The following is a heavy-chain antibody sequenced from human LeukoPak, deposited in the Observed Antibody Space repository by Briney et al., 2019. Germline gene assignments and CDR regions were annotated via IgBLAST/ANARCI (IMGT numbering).Heavy chain of an antibody. J-gene: IGHJ6*02. V-gene: IGHV3-23*01. CDR1: GFTFSSYA. Sequence: PGGSLRLSCAASGFTFSSYAMSWVRQAPGKGLGWVSAISGSGGSTYYADSVKGRFTISRDNSKNTLYLQMNSLRAEDTAVYYCAKDNDPPGIYYYYGMDVWGQGTTVTVSS. CDR3: AKDNDPPGIYYYYGMDV. D-gene: IGHD3-10*01. CDR2: ISGSGGST.